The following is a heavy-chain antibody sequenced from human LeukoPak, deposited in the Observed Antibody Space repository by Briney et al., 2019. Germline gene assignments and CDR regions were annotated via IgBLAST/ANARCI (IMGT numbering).Heavy chain of an antibody. Sequence: PGGSLRLSCAASGFTFSSYSMNWVRQAPGKGLEWVSYISSSSGTIYYADSVKGRFTISRDNAKNSLYLQMNSLRAEDTAVYYCARDQVTMIVPQVAFDIWGQGTMVTVSS. CDR3: ARDQVTMIVPQVAFDI. CDR1: GFTFSSYS. J-gene: IGHJ3*02. V-gene: IGHV3-48*01. D-gene: IGHD3-22*01. CDR2: ISSSSGTI.